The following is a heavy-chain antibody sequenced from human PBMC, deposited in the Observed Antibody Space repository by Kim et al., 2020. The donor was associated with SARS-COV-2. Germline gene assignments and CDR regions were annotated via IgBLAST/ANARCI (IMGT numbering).Heavy chain of an antibody. J-gene: IGHJ4*02. CDR1: GFTFSSYA. Sequence: GGSLRLSCAASGFTFSSYAMHWVRQAPGKGLEYVSAISSNGGSTYYANSVKGRFTISRDNSKNTLYLQMGSLRAEDMAVYYCAREAGSSGWFKAPIDYWGQGTLVTVSS. V-gene: IGHV3-64*01. CDR3: AREAGSSGWFKAPIDY. CDR2: ISSNGGST. D-gene: IGHD6-19*01.